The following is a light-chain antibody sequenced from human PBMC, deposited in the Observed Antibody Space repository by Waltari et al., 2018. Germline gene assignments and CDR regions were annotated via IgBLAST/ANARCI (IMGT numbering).Light chain of an antibody. V-gene: IGLV2-8*01. Sequence: QSALTQPPSASGSPGHSVTISCTVTARDVGGFRFVSWYQQYPGKAPRLIIYDVIKRPSGVPDRFSGSKSGNTASLTVSGLQPEDEADYFCCSFSGANNVLFGGGTKLTVL. CDR3: CSFSGANNVL. CDR1: ARDVGGFRF. J-gene: IGLJ2*01. CDR2: DVI.